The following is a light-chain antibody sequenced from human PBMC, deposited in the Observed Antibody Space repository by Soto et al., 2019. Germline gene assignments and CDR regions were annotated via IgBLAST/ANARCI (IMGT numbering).Light chain of an antibody. V-gene: IGLV2-8*01. J-gene: IGLJ1*01. Sequence: QSALTQPPSASGSPGQSVAISCTGTSSGVGGYSYVSWYQQHPGKAPKLMIYEVNKRPSGVPDRFSGSKSGNTASLTVSGLQAEDEADYYCSSYAGSSNVFGTGTKVTVL. CDR1: SSGVGGYSY. CDR3: SSYAGSSNV. CDR2: EVN.